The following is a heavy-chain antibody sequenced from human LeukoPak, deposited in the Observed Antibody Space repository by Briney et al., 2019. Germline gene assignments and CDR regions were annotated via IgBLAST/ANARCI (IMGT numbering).Heavy chain of an antibody. J-gene: IGHJ4*02. CDR2: INHSGST. Sequence: PSETLSLTCAVYGGSFSGNYWSWIRQPPGKGLEWIGEINHSGSTNYNPSLKSRVTISVDTSKNQFSLKLSSVTAADTAVYYCASEGCSGDGSIIVDYGGQGTLVTVSS. V-gene: IGHV4-34*01. CDR3: ASEGCSGDGSIIVDY. D-gene: IGHD2-21*02. CDR1: GGSFSGNY.